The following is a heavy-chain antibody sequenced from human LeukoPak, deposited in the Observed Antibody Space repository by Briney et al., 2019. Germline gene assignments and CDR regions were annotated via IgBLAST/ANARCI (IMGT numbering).Heavy chain of an antibody. V-gene: IGHV3-23*01. Sequence: GGTLSLSPAASGFTFSSYAMSWVRQAPGQGLEWVSAISGSGGSTYYAASVKGRFTISRDNSKNTLYLQMNNLRAEDTAVYYGAKGRLPYYYMDVWGKGTTVTVSS. CDR2: ISGSGGST. D-gene: IGHD5-18*01. CDR3: AKGRLPYYYMDV. CDR1: GFTFSSYA. J-gene: IGHJ6*03.